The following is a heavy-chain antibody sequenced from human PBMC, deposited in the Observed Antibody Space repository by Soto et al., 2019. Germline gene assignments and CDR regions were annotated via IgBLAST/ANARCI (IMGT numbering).Heavy chain of an antibody. CDR1: GFTFSSYV. CDR2: ISAGGSST. D-gene: IGHD3-10*01. J-gene: IGHJ4*02. V-gene: IGHV3-23*01. Sequence: GGSLRLSXAASGFTFSSYVMSWVRQAPGKGLEWVSTISAGGSSTYYADSVKGWFTISRDNSKNTLYLQMNSLRPEYTAVYYCAKEGALGLYYFDYWGQGTLVTVSS. CDR3: AKEGALGLYYFDY.